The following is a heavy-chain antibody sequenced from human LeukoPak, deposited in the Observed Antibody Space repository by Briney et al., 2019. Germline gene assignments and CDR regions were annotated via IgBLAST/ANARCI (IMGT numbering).Heavy chain of an antibody. D-gene: IGHD3-22*01. CDR2: ISVSGDKT. J-gene: IGHJ4*02. V-gene: IGHV3-23*01. Sequence: PGGSLRLSCAASGFTFTTYTMSWVRQAPGKGLEWVSAISVSGDKTYYADSVKGRFTISRDNAKNSLYLQMNSLRAEDTAVYYCAKVVVVGYYFDYWGQGTLVTVSS. CDR3: AKVVVVGYYFDY. CDR1: GFTFTTYT.